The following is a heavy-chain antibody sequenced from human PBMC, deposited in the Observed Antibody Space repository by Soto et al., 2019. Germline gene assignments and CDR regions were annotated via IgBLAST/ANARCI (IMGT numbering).Heavy chain of an antibody. V-gene: IGHV3-30*03. J-gene: IGHJ4*02. CDR3: ARVATRLQSMEVLEY. CDR2: LSFDGTAE. Sequence: QVQLVESGGGVVQPGTSLRLSCKASGFIFRDYLIHWVRQAPGKGLEWLAVLSFDGTAEYYAGSTRGRFTISRDIPKSTTYLVINNVRREDTAMYYWARVATRLQSMEVLEYWGQGTLVTVPS. D-gene: IGHD2-21*02. CDR1: GFIFRDYL.